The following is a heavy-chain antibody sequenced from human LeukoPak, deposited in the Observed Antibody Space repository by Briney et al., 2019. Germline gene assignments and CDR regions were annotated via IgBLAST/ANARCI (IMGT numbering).Heavy chain of an antibody. D-gene: IGHD6-19*01. CDR2: IVVGSGNT. V-gene: IGHV1-58*02. CDR1: GFTLTSSP. J-gene: IGHJ4*02. Sequence: SVKVSCKASGFTLTSSPMQWVRQARGRHLEWIGWIVVGSGNTNYAQKFQERVTITRDMSTTTAHMELSSLRSEDTAVYYCAAGSGWYSPDYWGQGTLVTVSS. CDR3: AAGSGWYSPDY.